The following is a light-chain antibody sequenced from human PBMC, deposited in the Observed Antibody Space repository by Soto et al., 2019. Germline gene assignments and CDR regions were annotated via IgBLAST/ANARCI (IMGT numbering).Light chain of an antibody. CDR1: QSFSSSY. V-gene: IGKV3-20*01. Sequence: EIVLTQSPGTLSLSPGGRATLSCRASQSFSSSYLAWYQQKPGQAPRLLIYGASSSATGIPDRFSGSGSGTDFTLTISRLEPEDFAVYYCQQYGSSPYTFGQGTKLEIK. CDR3: QQYGSSPYT. J-gene: IGKJ2*01. CDR2: GAS.